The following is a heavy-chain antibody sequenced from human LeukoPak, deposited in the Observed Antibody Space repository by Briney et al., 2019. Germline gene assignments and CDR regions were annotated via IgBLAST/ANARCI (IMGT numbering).Heavy chain of an antibody. CDR3: ARGGRLAAAGTDY. J-gene: IGHJ4*02. Sequence: SETLSLTCTVSGGSISSGDYYWSWIRQPPGKGLEWIGYIYYSGSTYYNPSLKSRVTISVDTSKNQFSLKLSSVTAADTAVYYCARGGRLAAAGTDYWGQGTLVTVSS. D-gene: IGHD6-13*01. CDR2: IYYSGST. CDR1: GGSISSGDYY. V-gene: IGHV4-30-4*01.